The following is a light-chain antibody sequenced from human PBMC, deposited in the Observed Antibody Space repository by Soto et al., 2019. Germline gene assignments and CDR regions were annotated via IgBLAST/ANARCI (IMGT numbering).Light chain of an antibody. CDR1: SSDVGAYGY. CDR3: SSYTRSSTRV. Sequence: QSVLTQPASVSGSPGQSITISCTGTSSDVGAYGYVSWYQQHPDKAPKLMIYEVSYRPPGVSNRFSGSKSVNTATLTISGLQAEDEADYYCSSYTRSSTRVFGTGTKVTVL. CDR2: EVS. V-gene: IGLV2-14*03. J-gene: IGLJ1*01.